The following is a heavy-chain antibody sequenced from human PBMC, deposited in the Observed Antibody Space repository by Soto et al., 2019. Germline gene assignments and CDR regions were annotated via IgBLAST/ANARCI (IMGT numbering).Heavy chain of an antibody. CDR2: IYYSGST. V-gene: IGHV4-31*03. J-gene: IGHJ4*02. CDR3: ARSEGFLEWLSPAFDY. CDR1: GGSISSGGYY. Sequence: LSLTCTVSGGSISSGGYYWSWIRQHPGKGLEWIGYIYYSGSTYYNPSLKSRVTISVDTSKNQFSLKLSSVTAADTAVYYCARSEGFLEWLSPAFDYWGQGTLVTVSS. D-gene: IGHD3-3*01.